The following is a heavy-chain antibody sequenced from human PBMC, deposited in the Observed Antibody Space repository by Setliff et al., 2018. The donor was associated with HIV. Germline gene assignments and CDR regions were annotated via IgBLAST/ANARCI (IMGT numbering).Heavy chain of an antibody. J-gene: IGHJ4*01. CDR2: INVGNGDT. CDR1: GYTFTTYS. Sequence: SVKVSCKASGYTFTTYSLHWVRQAPGQSLEWMGWINVGNGDTKYSQELQGRITITRDTSANTAYMELSSLRSDNTAIYFCARGALLAVFDFDHWGHGTLVTVS. CDR3: ARGALLAVFDFDH. V-gene: IGHV1-3*01. D-gene: IGHD3-10*01.